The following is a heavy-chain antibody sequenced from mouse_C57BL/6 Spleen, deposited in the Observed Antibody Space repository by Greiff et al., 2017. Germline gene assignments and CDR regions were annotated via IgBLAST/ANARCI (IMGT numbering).Heavy chain of an antibody. J-gene: IGHJ2*01. Sequence: VQLQQSGPELVKPGASVKMSCKASGYTFTDYNMHWVKQSHGKGLEWIGCIDPKNGGTSYNQKFKGKATLTVNKSSSTAYMELRSLTSEDSAVYYCAKGYYGSSYGYWGQGTTLTVSS. CDR1: GYTFTDYN. CDR3: AKGYYGSSYGY. V-gene: IGHV1-22*01. D-gene: IGHD1-1*01. CDR2: IDPKNGGT.